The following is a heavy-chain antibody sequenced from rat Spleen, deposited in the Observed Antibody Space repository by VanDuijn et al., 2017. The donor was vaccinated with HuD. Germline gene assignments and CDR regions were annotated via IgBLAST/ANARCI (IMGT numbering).Heavy chain of an antibody. D-gene: IGHD1-12*02. V-gene: IGHV5-31*01. CDR1: GFIFNNYW. J-gene: IGHJ2*01. CDR2: ITNSGDDS. CDR3: TRERWASDY. Sequence: EVQLMESGRGLVQPGRSLKLSCVASGFIFNNYWMTWIRQAPGKGLEWVASITNSGDDSYYPDSVRGRFTISRDNTKSTLYLQMNSLRSEDTATYYCTRERWASDYWGQGVMVTVSS.